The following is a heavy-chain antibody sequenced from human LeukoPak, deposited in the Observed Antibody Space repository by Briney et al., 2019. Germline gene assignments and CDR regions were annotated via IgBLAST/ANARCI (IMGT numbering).Heavy chain of an antibody. V-gene: IGHV4-4*07. CDR3: ARKKWAYYDSSGYYYPDAFDI. Sequence: SETLSLTCTVSGGSNSSYYWSWIRQPAGKGLEWTRRIYTSGSTNYNPSLKSRVTMSVDTSNNQFSLKLSSVPAADTAVYYCARKKWAYYDSSGYYYPDAFDIWGQGTMVTVSS. CDR2: IYTSGST. J-gene: IGHJ3*02. CDR1: GGSNSSYY. D-gene: IGHD3-22*01.